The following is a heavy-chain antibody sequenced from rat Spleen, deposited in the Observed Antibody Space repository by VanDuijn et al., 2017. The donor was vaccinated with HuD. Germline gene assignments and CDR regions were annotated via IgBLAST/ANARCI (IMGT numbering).Heavy chain of an antibody. CDR1: GFTFSDYY. CDR3: TTVDRY. V-gene: IGHV5-20*01. CDR2: IKYDGTSP. Sequence: EVQLVESDGGLVQPGRSLKLSCAASGFTFSDYYMAWVRQAPAKGLEWVATIKYDGTSPYYRDSVKGRFTISRDNAKSSLYLQMDSLRSEDTATYYCTTVDRYWGQGVMVTVSS. J-gene: IGHJ2*01.